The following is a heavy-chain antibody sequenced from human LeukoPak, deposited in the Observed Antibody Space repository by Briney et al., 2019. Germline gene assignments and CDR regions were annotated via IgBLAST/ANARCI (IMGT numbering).Heavy chain of an antibody. CDR3: AKVGVLRFLEWLLSQFDY. J-gene: IGHJ4*02. CDR2: ISGSGGST. CDR1: GFTFSSYA. V-gene: IGHV3-23*01. D-gene: IGHD3-3*01. Sequence: GGSLRLSCAASGFTFSSYAMSWVRQAPGKGLEWVSAISGSGGSTYYADSVKGRFTISRDNSKNTLYLQMNSLRAEDTAVYYCAKVGVLRFLEWLLSQFDYWGQGTLVTVS.